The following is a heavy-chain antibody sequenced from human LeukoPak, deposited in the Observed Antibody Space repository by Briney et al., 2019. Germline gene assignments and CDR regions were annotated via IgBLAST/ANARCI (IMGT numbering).Heavy chain of an antibody. CDR2: IYHSGST. D-gene: IGHD6-19*01. CDR3: ARHAYSSGWFDY. V-gene: IGHV4-38-2*01. CDR1: GYSISCGYY. J-gene: IGHJ4*02. Sequence: SETLSLTCAVSGYSISCGYYWGWIRQPPGKGLEWIGSIYHSGSTYYNPSLKSRVTISVDTSKNQFSLKLSSVTAADTAVYYCARHAYSSGWFDYWGQGTLVTVSS.